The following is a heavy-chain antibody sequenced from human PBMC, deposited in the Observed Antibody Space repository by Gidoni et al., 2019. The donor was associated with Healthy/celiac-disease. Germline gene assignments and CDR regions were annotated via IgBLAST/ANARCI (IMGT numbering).Heavy chain of an antibody. Sequence: QVQLQASGPGLVKPSEPLSLTCTVSGGSISSYYWSWIRQPPGKGLEWIGYIYYSGSTNYNPSLKSRVTISVDTSKNQFSLKLSSVTAADTAVYYCARDGGATRDAFDIWGQGTMVTVSS. CDR1: GGSISSYY. V-gene: IGHV4-59*01. CDR3: ARDGGATRDAFDI. D-gene: IGHD1-26*01. CDR2: IYYSGST. J-gene: IGHJ3*02.